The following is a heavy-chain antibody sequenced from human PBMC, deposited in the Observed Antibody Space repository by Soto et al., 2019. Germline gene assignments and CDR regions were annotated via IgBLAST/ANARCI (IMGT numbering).Heavy chain of an antibody. CDR1: GYSFISYW. D-gene: IGHD2-2*03. Sequence: PGESLKISCKTSGYSFISYWVAWVRQKPGKGLEWMGTFYPGDSTSTYSPSFQGQVTISVDKSISTAYLHLSSLKASDIAMYYCARIIGYCRNNDCSWTFDIWGQGTTVTVSS. V-gene: IGHV5-51*01. CDR2: FYPGDSTS. CDR3: ARIIGYCRNNDCSWTFDI. J-gene: IGHJ3*02.